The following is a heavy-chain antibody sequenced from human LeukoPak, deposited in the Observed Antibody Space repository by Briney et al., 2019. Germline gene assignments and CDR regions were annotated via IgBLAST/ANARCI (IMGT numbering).Heavy chain of an antibody. D-gene: IGHD3-10*01. Sequence: GGSLRLSCAASGFTFSSYWMSWVRQAPGKGLEWVANIKQDGSEKYYVDSVKGRFTISRNNSKNTLSLQMNSLRAEDTAVYYCARDAGGYYGILHYAMDVWGQGTTVTVSS. V-gene: IGHV3-7*01. CDR2: IKQDGSEK. CDR1: GFTFSSYW. CDR3: ARDAGGYYGILHYAMDV. J-gene: IGHJ6*02.